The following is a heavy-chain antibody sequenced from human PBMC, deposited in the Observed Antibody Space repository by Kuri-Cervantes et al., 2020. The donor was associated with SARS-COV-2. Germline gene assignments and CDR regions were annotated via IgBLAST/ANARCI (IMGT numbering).Heavy chain of an antibody. D-gene: IGHD1-26*01. J-gene: IGHJ6*03. Sequence: ASVKVSCKASGYTFTSCGISWVRQAPGQGLEWMGWISAYNGNTNYAQKLQGRVTMTTDTSTSTAYMELRSLRSDDTAVYYCARVAVGATHPNYYMDVWGKGTTVTVSS. CDR1: GYTFTSCG. CDR2: ISAYNGNT. CDR3: ARVAVGATHPNYYMDV. V-gene: IGHV1-18*01.